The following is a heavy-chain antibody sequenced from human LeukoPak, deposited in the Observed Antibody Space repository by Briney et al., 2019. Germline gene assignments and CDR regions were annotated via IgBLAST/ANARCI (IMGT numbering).Heavy chain of an antibody. CDR3: ARVLVRGVTPLDY. V-gene: IGHV1-3*01. D-gene: IGHD3-10*01. CDR2: INAGNGNT. J-gene: IGHJ4*02. Sequence: AGGSLRLSCAASGYTFTSYAMHWVRQAPGQRLEWMGWINAGNGNTKYSQKFQGRVTITRDTSASTAYMELSSLRSEDTAVYYCARVLVRGVTPLDYWGQGTLVTVSS. CDR1: GYTFTSYA.